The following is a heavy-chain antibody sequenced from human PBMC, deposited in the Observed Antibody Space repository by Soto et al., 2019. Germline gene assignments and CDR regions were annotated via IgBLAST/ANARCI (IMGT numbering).Heavy chain of an antibody. D-gene: IGHD1-26*01. CDR3: ARDPPQVGSTTDYFDY. J-gene: IGHJ4*02. Sequence: GGSLRLSCAASGLTVSTNHMSWVRQAPGKGLEWVSLIYSGGSTYYADSVKGRFTISRDSSKNTLYLQMNNVRAEDTAVYYCARDPPQVGSTTDYFDYWGQGTLVTVSS. CDR2: IYSGGST. V-gene: IGHV3-66*01. CDR1: GLTVSTNH.